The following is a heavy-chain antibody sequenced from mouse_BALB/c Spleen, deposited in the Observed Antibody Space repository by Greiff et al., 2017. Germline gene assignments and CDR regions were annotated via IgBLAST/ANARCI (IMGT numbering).Heavy chain of an antibody. J-gene: IGHJ3*01. CDR1: GFTFSDYY. Sequence: EVMLVESGGGLVKPGGSLKLSCAASGFTFSDYYMYWVRQTPEKRLEWVATISDGGSYTYYPDSVKGRFTISRDNAKNNLYLQMSSLKSEDTAMYYCARALGEAWFAYWGQGTLVTVSA. CDR2: ISDGGSYT. CDR3: ARALGEAWFAY. D-gene: IGHD4-1*01. V-gene: IGHV5-4*02.